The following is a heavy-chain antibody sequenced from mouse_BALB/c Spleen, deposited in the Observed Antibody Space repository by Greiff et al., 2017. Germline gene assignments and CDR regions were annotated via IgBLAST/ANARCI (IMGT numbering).Heavy chain of an antibody. CDR1: GFNIKDTY. CDR3: ARRYEGYAMDY. D-gene: IGHD2-14*01. CDR2: IDPANGNT. V-gene: IGHV14-3*02. J-gene: IGHJ4*01. Sequence: EVQVVESGAELVKPGASVKLSCTASGFNIKDTYMHWVKQRPEQGLEWIGRIDPANGNTKYDPKFQGKATITADTSSNTAYLQLSSLTSEDTAVYYCARRYEGYAMDYWGQGTSVTVSS.